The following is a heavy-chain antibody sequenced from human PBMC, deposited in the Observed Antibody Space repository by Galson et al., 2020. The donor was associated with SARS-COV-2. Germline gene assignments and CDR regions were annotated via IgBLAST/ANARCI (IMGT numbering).Heavy chain of an antibody. V-gene: IGHV3-23*01. CDR2: ISGNGDHI. J-gene: IGHJ4*02. CDR1: GFLFSNYA. D-gene: IGHD2-21*02. Sequence: GGSLRLSCAASGFLFSNYAMSWVRQAPGKGLEWISAISGNGDHIYYEESVRGRFTTSRDNSMNTLYLQLNSLRGEDTALYYCVKEKFCHGDDCYSFDLWGQGTRVTVSS. CDR3: VKEKFCHGDDCYSFDL.